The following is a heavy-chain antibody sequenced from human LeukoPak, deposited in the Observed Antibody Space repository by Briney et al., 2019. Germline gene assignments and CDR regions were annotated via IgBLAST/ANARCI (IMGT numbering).Heavy chain of an antibody. D-gene: IGHD4-17*01. CDR2: IYYSGST. V-gene: IGHV4-31*03. J-gene: IGHJ4*02. CDR3: ASNSHYGDYACLDY. CDR1: GGSISSGGYY. Sequence: PSQTLSLTCTVSGGSISSGGYYWSWIRQHPGKGLEWIGYIYYSGSTYYNPSLKSRVTISVDTSKNQFPLKLSSVTAADTAVYYCASNSHYGDYACLDYWGQGTLVTVSS.